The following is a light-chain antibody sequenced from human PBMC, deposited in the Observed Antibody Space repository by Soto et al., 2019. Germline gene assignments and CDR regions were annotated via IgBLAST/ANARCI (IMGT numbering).Light chain of an antibody. V-gene: IGKV1-39*01. CDR3: QQYYSYPRT. Sequence: DIQMTQSPSSLSASVGDRVTITCRTSQNISNYLNWYQQKPGKAPKLLIYAASTLQSGVSSRFSGSGSGTDFTLTISCLQSEDFATYYCQQYYSYPRTFGQGTKVDIK. CDR1: QNISNY. CDR2: AAS. J-gene: IGKJ1*01.